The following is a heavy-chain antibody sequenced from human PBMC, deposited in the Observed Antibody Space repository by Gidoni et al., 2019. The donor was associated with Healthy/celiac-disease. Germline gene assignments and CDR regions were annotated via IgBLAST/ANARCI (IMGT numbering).Heavy chain of an antibody. CDR2: SYYSGST. CDR1: VGSIRSYS. D-gene: IGHD3-9*01. Sequence: QVQLQASGPGLVKPSETLSLTCTVSVGSIRSYSWSWIRQPTGKGLEWIGYSYYSGSTNYNPSLKSRVTIAVDTSKNQFSLKLSSVTAADTAVYYCARVLVWGGHYDILTGYYGDYYYYMDVWGKGTTVTVSS. J-gene: IGHJ6*03. CDR3: ARVLVWGGHYDILTGYYGDYYYYMDV. V-gene: IGHV4-59*01.